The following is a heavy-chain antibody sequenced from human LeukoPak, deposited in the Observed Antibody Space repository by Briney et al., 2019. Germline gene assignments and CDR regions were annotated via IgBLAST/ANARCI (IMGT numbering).Heavy chain of an antibody. CDR3: VKYSSIGDWFDP. Sequence: PSETLSLTCTVSGGSISSGDYYWSWIRQPPGKGLEWIGYIYYSGSTYYNPSLKSRVTISVDTSKNQFSLKLSSVTAADTAVYYCVKYSSIGDWFDPWGQGTLVTVSS. V-gene: IGHV4-30-4*01. D-gene: IGHD6-13*01. CDR1: GGSISSGDYY. J-gene: IGHJ5*02. CDR2: IYYSGST.